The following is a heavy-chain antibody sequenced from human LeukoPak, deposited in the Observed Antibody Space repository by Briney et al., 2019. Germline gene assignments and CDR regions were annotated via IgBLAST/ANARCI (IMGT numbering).Heavy chain of an antibody. CDR3: AKGPLSLTVTMHFDH. V-gene: IGHV3-23*01. Sequence: GGSLRLSCAASGFTFSSYAMSWVRQAPGKGLEWVSVISGSGGSTYYADSVKGRFTISRDNSKNTLYLQMNSLRAEDTAVYYCAKGPLSLTVTMHFDHWGQGTLVTVSS. D-gene: IGHD4-11*01. CDR2: ISGSGGST. J-gene: IGHJ4*02. CDR1: GFTFSSYA.